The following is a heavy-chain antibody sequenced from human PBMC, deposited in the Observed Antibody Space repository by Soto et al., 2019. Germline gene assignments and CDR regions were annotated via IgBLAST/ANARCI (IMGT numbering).Heavy chain of an antibody. CDR2: FDPENDET. Sequence: GASVKVSCKVSGYTLSEVSIHWVRQTPGKGLEWIGGFDPENDETSYAQNFQGRVTLTEDTSTDTAYLELSSLRSEDTAIYYCATAAYCSAATCYSDNHWFAPWGQGTVVHVSS. V-gene: IGHV1-24*01. J-gene: IGHJ5*02. D-gene: IGHD2-15*01. CDR3: ATAAYCSAATCYSDNHWFAP. CDR1: GYTLSEVS.